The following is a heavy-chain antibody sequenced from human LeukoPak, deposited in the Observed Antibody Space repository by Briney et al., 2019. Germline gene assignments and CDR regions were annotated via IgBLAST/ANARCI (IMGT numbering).Heavy chain of an antibody. J-gene: IGHJ4*02. CDR1: GYTFTSYG. CDR2: ISAYNGNA. D-gene: IGHD3-10*01. Sequence: ASVKVSCKASGYTFTSYGISWVRQAPGQGLEWMGWISAYNGNANYAQKLQGRVTMTTDTSTSTAYMELRSLRSDDTAVYYCASEGYYGSGSAYYFDYWGQGTLVTVSS. CDR3: ASEGYYGSGSAYYFDY. V-gene: IGHV1-18*01.